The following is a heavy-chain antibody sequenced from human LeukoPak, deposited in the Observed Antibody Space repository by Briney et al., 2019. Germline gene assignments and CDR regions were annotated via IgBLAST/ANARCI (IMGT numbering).Heavy chain of an antibody. J-gene: IGHJ3*02. V-gene: IGHV3-23*01. CDR3: ATAIYDSRGYSPPADAFDI. D-gene: IGHD3-22*01. CDR1: GFTFSSYA. Sequence: GGSLRLSGAASGFTFSSYAMSWVGKAPGKGLEWVSAISGSGGSTDYADSVKGRFTISRDNSKNTLYLQMNRLSAEETAVYYCATAIYDSRGYSPPADAFDIWGQGTMVPASS. CDR2: ISGSGGST.